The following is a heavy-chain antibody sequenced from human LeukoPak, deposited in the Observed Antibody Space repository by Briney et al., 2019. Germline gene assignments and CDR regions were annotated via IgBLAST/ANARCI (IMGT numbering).Heavy chain of an antibody. CDR3: ARWPTWTFDAFDI. CDR1: GGTFSSYA. V-gene: IGHV1-69*05. J-gene: IGHJ3*02. D-gene: IGHD3-16*01. CDR2: IIPIFGTA. Sequence: SSVKVSCKASGGTFSSYAISWVRQAPGQGLEWVGRIIPIFGTANYAQKFQGRVTITTDESTSTAYMELSSLRSEDSAVYSCARWPTWTFDAFDIWGQGTMVTVSS.